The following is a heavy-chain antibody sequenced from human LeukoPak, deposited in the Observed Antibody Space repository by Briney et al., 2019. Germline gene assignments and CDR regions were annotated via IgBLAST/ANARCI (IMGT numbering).Heavy chain of an antibody. D-gene: IGHD2-15*01. CDR1: GGSISSGGYY. V-gene: IGHV4-31*03. CDR2: IYYSGST. Sequence: SETLSLTCTVSGGSISSGGYYWSWIRQHPGKGLEWIGYIYYSGSTYYNPSLKSRVTISVDTSKNQFSLKLSSVTAADTAVYYCARSPFVVVVAATIVWFDPWGQGTLVTVSS. CDR3: ARSPFVVVVAATIVWFDP. J-gene: IGHJ5*02.